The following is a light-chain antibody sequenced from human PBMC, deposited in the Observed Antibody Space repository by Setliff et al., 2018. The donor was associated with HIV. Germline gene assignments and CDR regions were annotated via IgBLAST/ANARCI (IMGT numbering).Light chain of an antibody. CDR3: SSYTSSSPYV. J-gene: IGLJ1*01. CDR2: EVT. CDR1: SSDIGGYNF. V-gene: IGLV2-14*01. Sequence: QSALAQPASVSGSPGQSITISCTGTSSDIGGYNFVSWYQRHPGKAPKLMIYEVTNRPSGVSNRFSGSKSGNTASLTISGLQADDEADYYCSSYTSSSPYVFGTGTKVTVL.